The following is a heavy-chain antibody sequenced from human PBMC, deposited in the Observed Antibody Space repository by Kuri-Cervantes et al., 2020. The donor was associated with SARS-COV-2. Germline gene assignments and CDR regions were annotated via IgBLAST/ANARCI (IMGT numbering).Heavy chain of an antibody. CDR1: GFAFGDFG. J-gene: IGHJ4*02. D-gene: IGHD5-18*01. Sequence: GESLKISCVGSGFAFGDFGMSWVRQVPGKGLEWVSGISWDGNTRGHADSVRGRFTISRHNAKNSLYLQMNSLKAEDTALYYCATPRGYSYGPFDYWGQGTLVTVSS. V-gene: IGHV3-20*04. CDR3: ATPRGYSYGPFDY. CDR2: ISWDGNTR.